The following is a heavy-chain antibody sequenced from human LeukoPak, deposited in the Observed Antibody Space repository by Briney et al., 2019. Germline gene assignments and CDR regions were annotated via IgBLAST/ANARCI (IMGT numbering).Heavy chain of an antibody. CDR2: INPNSGGT. CDR1: GYTFTGYY. D-gene: IGHD3-22*01. V-gene: IGHV1-2*06. J-gene: IGHJ4*02. Sequence: ASVKVSCKAPGYTFTGYYMHWVRQAPGQGLEWMGRINPNSGGTNYAQKFQGRVTMTRDTSISTAYMELSRLRSDDTAVYYCAREGDSSGYYPFDYWGQGTLVTVSS. CDR3: AREGDSSGYYPFDY.